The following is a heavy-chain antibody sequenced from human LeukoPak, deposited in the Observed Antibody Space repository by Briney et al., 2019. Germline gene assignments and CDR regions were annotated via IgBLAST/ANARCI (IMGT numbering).Heavy chain of an antibody. Sequence: PGGSLRLSCAASGFTFSSYSMNWVRQAPGKGLEWVSYISSSSSTIYYADSVKGRFTISRDNAKNSLYLQMNSLRAEDTAVYYCASPLLQPTNWGRGPRVTVSS. CDR3: ASPLLQPTN. J-gene: IGHJ4*02. D-gene: IGHD1-1*01. CDR2: ISSSSSTI. CDR1: GFTFSSYS. V-gene: IGHV3-48*04.